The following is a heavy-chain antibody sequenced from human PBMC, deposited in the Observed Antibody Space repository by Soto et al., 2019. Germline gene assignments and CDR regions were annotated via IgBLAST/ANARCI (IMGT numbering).Heavy chain of an antibody. D-gene: IGHD6-19*01. CDR2: ISWNSGSI. Sequence: PGGSLRLSCAASGFTFDDYAMHWVRQAPGKGLEWVSGISWNSGSIGYADSVKGRFTISRDNAKNSLYLQMNSLRAEDTALYYCANARAAVAALGDAFDIWGQGTMVTVS. J-gene: IGHJ3*02. V-gene: IGHV3-9*01. CDR1: GFTFDDYA. CDR3: ANARAAVAALGDAFDI.